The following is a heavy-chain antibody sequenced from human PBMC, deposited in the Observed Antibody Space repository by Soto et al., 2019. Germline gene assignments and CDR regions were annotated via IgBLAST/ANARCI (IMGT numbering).Heavy chain of an antibody. J-gene: IGHJ5*02. CDR2: ISWNSGSI. D-gene: IGHD2-15*01. CDR1: GFTFDDYA. V-gene: IGHV3-9*01. CDR3: AKDHCSGGSCYSGVGNWFDP. Sequence: GGSLRLSCAASGFTFDDYAMHWVRQAPGKGLEWVSGISWNSGSIGYADSVKGRFTISRDNAKNSLYLQMNSLRAEDTALYYCAKDHCSGGSCYSGVGNWFDPWGQGTLVTVSS.